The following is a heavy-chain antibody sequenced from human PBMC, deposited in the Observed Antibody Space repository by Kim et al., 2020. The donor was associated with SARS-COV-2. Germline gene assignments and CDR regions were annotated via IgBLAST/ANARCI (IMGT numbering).Heavy chain of an antibody. CDR1: GFTVSGQY. Sequence: GGSLRLSCAASGFTVSGQYMSWVRQAPGKGLDWVSLIYSDGSTSYADSVTGRFIISRDDSRNTLYLQMNRLRVDDTAVYFCAGRPHGDHPYFDFWGQGTLVTVSS. V-gene: IGHV3-53*01. CDR2: IYSDGST. J-gene: IGHJ4*02. CDR3: AGRPHGDHPYFDF. D-gene: IGHD4-17*01.